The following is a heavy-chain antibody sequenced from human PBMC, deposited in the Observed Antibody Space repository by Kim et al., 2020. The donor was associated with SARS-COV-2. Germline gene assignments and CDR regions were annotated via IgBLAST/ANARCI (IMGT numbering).Heavy chain of an antibody. CDR2: IKSKTDGGTT. D-gene: IGHD6-6*01. CDR3: TFEYSSSNYGMDV. V-gene: IGHV3-15*01. CDR1: GFTFSNAW. Sequence: GGSLRLSCAASGFTFSNAWMSWVRQAPGKGLEWVGRIKSKTDGGTTDYAAPVKGRFTISRDDSKNTLYLQMNSLKTEDTAVYYCTFEYSSSNYGMDVWGQGTTVTVSS. J-gene: IGHJ6*02.